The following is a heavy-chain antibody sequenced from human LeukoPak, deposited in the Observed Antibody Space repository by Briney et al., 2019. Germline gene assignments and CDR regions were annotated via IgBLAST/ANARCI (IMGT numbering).Heavy chain of an antibody. CDR2: IYLSGST. CDR3: ARYHDLSNSCNHFDY. Sequence: SGTLSLTCAVSGGSISSSNWWSWVRQPPGKGLEWIGEIYLSGSTNYNPSLKSRVTISLDKSKNHFSLKLSSVTAADTAVYYCARYHDLSNSCNHFDYWGQGTLVTVSS. CDR1: GGSISSSNW. V-gene: IGHV4-4*02. J-gene: IGHJ4*02. D-gene: IGHD4-11*01.